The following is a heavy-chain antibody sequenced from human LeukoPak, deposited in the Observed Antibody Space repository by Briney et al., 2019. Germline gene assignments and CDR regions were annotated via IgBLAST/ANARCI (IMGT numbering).Heavy chain of an antibody. V-gene: IGHV4-34*01. Sequence: SETLSLTCAVYGGSFSGYYWSWIRQPPGKGLEWIGEINHSGSTNYNPSLKSRVTISVDTTKNQFSLKLSSVTAADTAVYYCARDPPTPVTTLAPWGQGTLVTVSS. D-gene: IGHD4-17*01. J-gene: IGHJ5*02. CDR1: GGSFSGYY. CDR2: INHSGST. CDR3: ARDPPTPVTTLAP.